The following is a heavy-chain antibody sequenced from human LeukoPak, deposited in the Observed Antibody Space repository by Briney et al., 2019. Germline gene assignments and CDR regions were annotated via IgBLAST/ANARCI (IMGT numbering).Heavy chain of an antibody. J-gene: IGHJ4*02. Sequence: PGGSLRLSCAASGFTFSGYSMNWVRQAPGKGLEWVSSISYSSTYIYYADSVKGRFTISRDNAKNSLYLQMNSLRAEDTAVYYCARGEWSSSPFDSWGQGTLVTVSS. V-gene: IGHV3-21*01. D-gene: IGHD6-6*01. CDR2: ISYSSTYI. CDR3: ARGEWSSSPFDS. CDR1: GFTFSGYS.